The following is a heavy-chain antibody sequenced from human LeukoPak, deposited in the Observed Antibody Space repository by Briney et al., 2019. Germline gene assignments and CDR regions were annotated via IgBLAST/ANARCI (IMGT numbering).Heavy chain of an antibody. D-gene: IGHD6-19*01. CDR1: GFTFRSYA. Sequence: GSLRLSCAASGFTFRSYAMSWVRQAPGKGLEWVSAISPSGGSTDYADSVKGRFTISKDNSKNTLYLQMKSLRAEDTAVYYCAKEQWLGNYFDYWGQGTLVTVSS. CDR2: ISPSGGST. J-gene: IGHJ4*02. CDR3: AKEQWLGNYFDY. V-gene: IGHV3-23*01.